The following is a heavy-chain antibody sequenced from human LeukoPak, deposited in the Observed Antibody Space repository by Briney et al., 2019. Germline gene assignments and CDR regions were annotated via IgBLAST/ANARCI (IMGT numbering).Heavy chain of an antibody. V-gene: IGHV1-8*01. D-gene: IGHD2-2*01. CDR2: MNPNSGNT. CDR1: GYTFTSYD. J-gene: IGHJ6*02. CDR3: ARVRCSSTSCILYYYYGMDV. Sequence: ASVKVSCKASGYTFTSYDINWVRQATGQGLEWMGWMNPNSGNTGYAQEFQGRVTMTRNTSISTAYMELSSLRSEDTAVYYCARVRCSSTSCILYYYYGMDVWGQGTTVTVSS.